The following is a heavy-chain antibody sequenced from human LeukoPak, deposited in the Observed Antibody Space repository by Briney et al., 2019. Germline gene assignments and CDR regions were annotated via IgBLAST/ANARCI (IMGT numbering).Heavy chain of an antibody. CDR3: AGGRRNCSSTSCYTSYYFDY. CDR1: GFTFDDYG. V-gene: IGHV3-20*01. D-gene: IGHD2-2*02. CDR2: VSWNGGST. J-gene: IGHJ4*02. Sequence: GGSLRLSCAASGFTFDDYGMSWGRQIPGKGLGWVSGVSWNGGSTGHADSVKGRFTISRDNAKNSLYLEMNSLRAEDTALYHCAGGRRNCSSTSCYTSYYFDYWGQGTLVTVSS.